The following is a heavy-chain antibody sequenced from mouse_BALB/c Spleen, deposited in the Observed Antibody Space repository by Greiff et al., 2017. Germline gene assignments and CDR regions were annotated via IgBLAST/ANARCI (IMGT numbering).Heavy chain of an antibody. CDR2: ISSGGSYT. Sequence: EVKLVESGGGLVKPGGSLKLSCAVSGFTFSSYAMSWVRQTPEKRLEWVATISSGGSYTYYPDSVTGRFTISRDNAKNTLYLQMSSLRSEDTAMYYCARRGTQHCMDYWGQGTSVTVSS. CDR1: GFTFSSYA. D-gene: IGHD2-14*01. V-gene: IGHV5-9-3*01. CDR3: ARRGTQHCMDY. J-gene: IGHJ4*01.